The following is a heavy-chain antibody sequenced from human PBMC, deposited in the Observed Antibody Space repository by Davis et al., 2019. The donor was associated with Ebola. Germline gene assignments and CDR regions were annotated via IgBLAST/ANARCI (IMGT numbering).Heavy chain of an antibody. V-gene: IGHV1-3*01. CDR2: INAGNGNT. J-gene: IGHJ4*02. Sequence: ASVKVSCKASGYTFTSYAMHWVRQPPGQRLEWMGWINAGNGNTKYSQKFQGRVTITRDTTASTAYMELSSLRSEDTAVYYCARDLLGEHLFDYWGQETLVTVSS. CDR3: ARDLLGEHLFDY. D-gene: IGHD3-16*01. CDR1: GYTFTSYA.